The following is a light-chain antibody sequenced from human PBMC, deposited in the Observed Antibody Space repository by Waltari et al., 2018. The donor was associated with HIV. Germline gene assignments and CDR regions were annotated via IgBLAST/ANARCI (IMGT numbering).Light chain of an antibody. Sequence: QSALTQPASVSGSPGQSITISCTGTSSDVGSYNLVSWYQQHPGKDPKLMLYEGRKRPPGVSNRFAGSKAGNTASLTISGLQAEDEADYYCCSYAGSTTFYVFGTGTKVSVL. CDR3: CSYAGSTTFYV. V-gene: IGLV2-23*01. CDR1: SSDVGSYNL. J-gene: IGLJ1*01. CDR2: EGR.